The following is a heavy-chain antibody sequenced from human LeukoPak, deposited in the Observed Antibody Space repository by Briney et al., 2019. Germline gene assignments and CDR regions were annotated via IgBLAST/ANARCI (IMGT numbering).Heavy chain of an antibody. CDR3: AREEYGDYFDY. V-gene: IGHV3-30-3*01. CDR2: ISYDGSNK. D-gene: IGHD4-17*01. CDR1: GFTFSSYA. J-gene: IGHJ4*02. Sequence: PGRSLRPSCAASGFTFSSYAMHWVRQAPGKGLEWAAVISYDGSNKYYADSVKGRFTISRDNSKNTLYLQMNSLRAEDTAVYYCAREEYGDYFDYWGQGTLVTVSS.